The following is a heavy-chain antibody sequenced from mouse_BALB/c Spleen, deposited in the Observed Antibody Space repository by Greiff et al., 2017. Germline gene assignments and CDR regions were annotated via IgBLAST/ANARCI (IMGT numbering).Heavy chain of an antibody. CDR1: GYSITSDYA. V-gene: IGHV3-2*02. D-gene: IGHD2-2*01. J-gene: IGHJ3*01. Sequence: EVKVEESGPGLVKPSQSLSLTCTVTGYSITSDYAWNWIRQFPGNKLEWMGYISYSGSTSYNPSLKSRISITRDTSKNQFFLQLNSVTTEDTATYYCARGGYDAWFAYWGQGTLVTVSA. CDR3: ARGGYDAWFAY. CDR2: ISYSGST.